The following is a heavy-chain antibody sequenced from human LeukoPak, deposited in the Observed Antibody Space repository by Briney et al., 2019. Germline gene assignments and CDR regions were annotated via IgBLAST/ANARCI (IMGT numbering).Heavy chain of an antibody. J-gene: IGHJ5*02. Sequence: GGSLRLSCAASGFTFSSYSMNWVRQAPGKGLEWVSSISSSSSYIYYADSVKGRFTISRDNAKNSLYLQMNSLRAEDKAVYYCARGELSGARGVTDPWGQGTLVTVSS. V-gene: IGHV3-21*01. CDR1: GFTFSSYS. D-gene: IGHD3-10*01. CDR3: ARGELSGARGVTDP. CDR2: ISSSSSYI.